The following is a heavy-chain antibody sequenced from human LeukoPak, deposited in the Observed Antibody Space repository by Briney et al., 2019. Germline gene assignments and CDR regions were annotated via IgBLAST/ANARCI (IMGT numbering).Heavy chain of an antibody. CDR2: ISGSGGST. CDR3: AKHVTTYYYDSSGSYFDS. Sequence: GGALRLSCAVSVVTVSNFAMSWVREAPGKGFECVSAISGSGGSTYYAESVKGRFTISRDNSKNTLYLQMNSLRAEDTAVYYCAKHVTTYYYDSSGSYFDSWAQGPLVTVSS. CDR1: VVTVSNFA. D-gene: IGHD3-22*01. J-gene: IGHJ4*02. V-gene: IGHV3-23*01.